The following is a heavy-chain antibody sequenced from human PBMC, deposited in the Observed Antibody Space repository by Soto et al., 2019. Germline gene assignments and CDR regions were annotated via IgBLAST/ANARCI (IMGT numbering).Heavy chain of an antibody. CDR1: GASISGGDWF. CDR2: IYHTGST. CDR3: ARTVLGDFDC. Sequence: QVQLQESGPGLVKPSQTLSLTCNISGASISGGDWFWSWIRQPPGKGLEWLGYIYHTGSTSYSPSLNSRLLISVDTSKNQISLQLDSVTAADTAVYFCARTVLGDFDCWGQGIRVAVSS. V-gene: IGHV4-30-4*01. D-gene: IGHD4-4*01. J-gene: IGHJ4*02.